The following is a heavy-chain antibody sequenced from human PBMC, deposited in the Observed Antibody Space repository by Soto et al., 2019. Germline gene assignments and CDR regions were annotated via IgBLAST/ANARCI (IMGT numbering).Heavy chain of an antibody. Sequence: QVQLVESGGGLVKPGGSLRLSCAASGFTFSDYYMSWIRQAPGKGLEWVSYISSSGATIYYADSVKGRFTISSDNAAKSLYLQTNSPRAEDTAVDYCARRKDRADCWGQGTLVTVSS. J-gene: IGHJ4*02. D-gene: IGHD2-15*01. CDR2: ISSSGATI. CDR3: ARRKDRADC. V-gene: IGHV3-11*01. CDR1: GFTFSDYY.